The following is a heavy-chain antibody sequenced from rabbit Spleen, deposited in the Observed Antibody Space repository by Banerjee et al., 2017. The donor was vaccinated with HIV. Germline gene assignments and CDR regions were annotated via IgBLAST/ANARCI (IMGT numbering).Heavy chain of an antibody. D-gene: IGHD4-2*01. V-gene: IGHV1S45*01. CDR2: IYGGFDYT. Sequence: QEQLEESGGGLVKPEGSLTLTCKASGVSLNDKDVMCWVRQAPGKGLEWIGCIYGGFDYTYYASWASGRLTISKTSSTTVTLQMTSLTVADTATYFCARDAGSYDYIDGYFNLWGPGTLVTVS. J-gene: IGHJ4*01. CDR3: ARDAGSYDYIDGYFNL. CDR1: GVSLNDKDV.